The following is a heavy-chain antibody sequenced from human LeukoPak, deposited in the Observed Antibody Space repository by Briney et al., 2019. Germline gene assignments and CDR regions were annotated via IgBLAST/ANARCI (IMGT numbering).Heavy chain of an antibody. V-gene: IGHV3-21*01. D-gene: IGHD2-8*01. CDR3: ASTKWVGPFDY. CDR1: GFTFSSYN. J-gene: IGHJ4*02. CDR2: ITSGSSYI. Sequence: GGSLRLSCAASGFTFSSYNMNWVRQAPGKGLEWVSSITSGSSYIYYADSVKGRFTISRDNAKNSLYLQMNSLRVEDTAVYYCASTKWVGPFDYWGQGTLVTVSS.